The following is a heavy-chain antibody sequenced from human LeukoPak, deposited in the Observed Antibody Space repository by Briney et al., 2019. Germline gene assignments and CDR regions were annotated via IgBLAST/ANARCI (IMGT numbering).Heavy chain of an antibody. Sequence: GGSLRLSCAASGFTVSSNYMSWVRQAPGKGLEWVSVIYSGGSTYYADSVKGRFTISRDNSKNTLYLQMNSLRAEDTAVYYCVRDLRHYARSGYDYWGQGTLVTVSS. CDR1: GFTVSSNY. CDR3: VRDLRHYARSGYDY. J-gene: IGHJ4*02. D-gene: IGHD3-22*01. CDR2: IYSGGST. V-gene: IGHV3-66*01.